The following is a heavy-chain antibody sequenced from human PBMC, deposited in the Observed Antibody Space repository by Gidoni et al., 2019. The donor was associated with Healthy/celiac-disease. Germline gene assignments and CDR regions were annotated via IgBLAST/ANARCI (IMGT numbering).Heavy chain of an antibody. J-gene: IGHJ4*02. CDR1: GFTFSSYA. Sequence: EVQLLESGGGLVQPGGSLRLSCAASGFTFSSYAMSWVRQAPGKGLEWVSAISGSGGSTYYADSVKGRFTISRDNSKNTLYLQMNSLRAEDTAVYYCAKDSDGGLIEVDTLDYWGQGTLVTVSS. CDR2: ISGSGGST. V-gene: IGHV3-23*01. D-gene: IGHD3-22*01. CDR3: AKDSDGGLIEVDTLDY.